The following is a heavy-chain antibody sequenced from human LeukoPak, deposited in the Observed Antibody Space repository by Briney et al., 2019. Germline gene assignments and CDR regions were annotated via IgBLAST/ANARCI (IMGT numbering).Heavy chain of an antibody. CDR1: GFFFSNYW. V-gene: IGHV3-7*01. CDR3: ARDTADFRGLDI. Sequence: PGGSLRLSCAASGFFFSNYWMSWVRQAPGKGLEWVANINLDGNGCFYVDLVKSRITTCRDNNNKSVYLQMNSLRAEDTAVYYCARDTADFRGLDIWGQGTRVTVSS. D-gene: IGHD3-3*01. J-gene: IGHJ3*02. CDR2: INLDGNGC.